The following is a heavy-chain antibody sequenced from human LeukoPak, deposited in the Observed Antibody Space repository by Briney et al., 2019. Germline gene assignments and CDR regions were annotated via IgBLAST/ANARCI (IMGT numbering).Heavy chain of an antibody. J-gene: IGHJ6*02. CDR3: ARAQNEYYDFWSGYPSYGMDV. V-gene: IGHV4-61*08. CDR2: IYYSGST. CDR1: GGSISSGGYY. D-gene: IGHD3-3*01. Sequence: SETLSLTCTVSGGSISSGGYYWSWIRQHPGKGLEWIGYIYYSGSTNYNPSLKSRVTISVDTSKNQFSLKLSSVTAADTAVYYCARAQNEYYDFWSGYPSYGMDVWGQGTTVTVSS.